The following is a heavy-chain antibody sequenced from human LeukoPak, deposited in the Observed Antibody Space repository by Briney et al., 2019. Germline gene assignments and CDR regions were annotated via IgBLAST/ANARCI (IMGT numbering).Heavy chain of an antibody. CDR3: ATWGDTTAEYFQR. CDR1: GFDFSSNY. CDR2: INPDGRDT. Sequence: GGSLRLSCAASGFDFSSNYMSWVRQAPGKGLEWVAHINPDGRDTYYVDSVKGRFTISRDNAQNSMYLQMNSLRVEDTAVYYCATWGDTTAEYFQRWGQGTLVTVSS. D-gene: IGHD2-21*02. V-gene: IGHV3-7*01. J-gene: IGHJ1*01.